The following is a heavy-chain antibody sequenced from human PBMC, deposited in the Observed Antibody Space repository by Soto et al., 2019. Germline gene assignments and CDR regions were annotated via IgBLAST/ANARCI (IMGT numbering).Heavy chain of an antibody. Sequence: QVQLVQSGAEVKKPGASVKVSCKASGYTFTSYYMHWVRQAPGQGLEWMGIINPSGGSTSYAQKCQVRVTMTRDTSTSTVYMELSSLRSEDTAVYYCAKLPYGDYEVRAFDIWGQGTMVTVSS. CDR3: AKLPYGDYEVRAFDI. V-gene: IGHV1-46*03. CDR1: GYTFTSYY. J-gene: IGHJ3*02. D-gene: IGHD4-17*01. CDR2: INPSGGST.